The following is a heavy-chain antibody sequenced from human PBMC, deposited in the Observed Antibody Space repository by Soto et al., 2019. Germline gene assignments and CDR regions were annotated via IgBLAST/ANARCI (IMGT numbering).Heavy chain of an antibody. J-gene: IGHJ6*02. CDR2: MNAAGTST. CDR1: GFTLTTYA. D-gene: IGHD3-10*01. Sequence: VQLLESGGGLVQPGGSLRLSCVASGFTLTTYAMSWVRQPPGKGVEWVSSMNAAGTSTSHADSVKGRFTTSRDNSKNTLYLEMNSLRAEDTAVYYCARGGADHYHYGMDVWGQGTTVIVSS. V-gene: IGHV3-23*01. CDR3: ARGGADHYHYGMDV.